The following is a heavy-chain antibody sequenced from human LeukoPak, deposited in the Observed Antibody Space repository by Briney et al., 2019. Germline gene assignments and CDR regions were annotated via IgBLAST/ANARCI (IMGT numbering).Heavy chain of an antibody. CDR2: ITSSGRYI. V-gene: IGHV3-21*01. J-gene: IGHJ4*02. CDR1: GFTFSSYS. D-gene: IGHD2/OR15-2a*01. Sequence: GGSLRLSCAASGFTFSSYSMNWVRQAPGKGLEWVSSITSSGRYIYYADSVKGRFTISRDNSENSLYLQMDSLTAEDTAVYYCTREGSQWDFLVDYWGQGTRVAVSP. CDR3: TREGSQWDFLVDY.